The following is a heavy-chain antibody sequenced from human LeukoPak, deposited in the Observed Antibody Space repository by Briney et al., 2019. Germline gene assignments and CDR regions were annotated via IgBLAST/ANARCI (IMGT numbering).Heavy chain of an antibody. CDR3: ANSKTTVANFDY. J-gene: IGHJ4*02. Sequence: PGGSLRLSCGASGFTFSDSAMNWVRQAPGKGLEWVSSISGYSTSAYYADSVKGRFTISRDNSKSTLYLQVNSLRAEDTAIYYCANSKTTVANFDYWGQGTLVTVSS. CDR1: GFTFSDSA. D-gene: IGHD4-23*01. V-gene: IGHV3-23*01. CDR2: ISGYSTSA.